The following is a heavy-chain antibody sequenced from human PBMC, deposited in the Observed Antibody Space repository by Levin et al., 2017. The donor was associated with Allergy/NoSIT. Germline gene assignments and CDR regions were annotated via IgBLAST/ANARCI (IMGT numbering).Heavy chain of an antibody. D-gene: IGHD7-27*01. J-gene: IGHJ6*02. Sequence: PSETLSLTCTVSGGSISGYYWSWIRQPPGKGLEWIGYIYYSGSTKYNPSLKSRVTISVDTSKNQFSLKLSSVTAADTAVYYCARDRTITTTGETYCYGMDVWGQGTTVTVSS. CDR1: GGSISGYY. CDR2: IYYSGST. V-gene: IGHV4-59*01. CDR3: ARDRTITTTGETYCYGMDV.